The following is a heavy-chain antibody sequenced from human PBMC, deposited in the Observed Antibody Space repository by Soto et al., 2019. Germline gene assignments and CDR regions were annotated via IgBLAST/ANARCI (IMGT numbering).Heavy chain of an antibody. D-gene: IGHD4-4*01. CDR1: VGSFSVYY. CDR3: ATQSYSNSGAYYYYAMDV. CDR2: INHSGST. Sequence: SETLSLTCAISVGSFSVYYWSWIRQPPGRGLEWIGEINHSGSTYYNPSLKSRVTISVDRSRNQFSLKLSSVTAADTAVYFCATQSYSNSGAYYYYAMDVWGQGTTVTVSS. J-gene: IGHJ6*02. V-gene: IGHV4-34*01.